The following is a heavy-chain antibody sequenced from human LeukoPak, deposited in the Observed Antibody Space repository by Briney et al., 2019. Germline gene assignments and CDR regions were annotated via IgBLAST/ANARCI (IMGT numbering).Heavy chain of an antibody. CDR2: IYTSGST. J-gene: IGHJ5*02. Sequence: SETLSLTCTVSGGSINNYYWSWIRQPAGKGLEWIGRIYTSGSTNYSPSLKSRVTMSVDTSKNQFSLKLSSVTAADTAVYYCARLGGNGYCSSTSCYTNWLDPWGQGTLVTVSS. CDR3: ARLGGNGYCSSTSCYTNWLDP. V-gene: IGHV4-4*07. CDR1: GGSINNYY. D-gene: IGHD2-2*02.